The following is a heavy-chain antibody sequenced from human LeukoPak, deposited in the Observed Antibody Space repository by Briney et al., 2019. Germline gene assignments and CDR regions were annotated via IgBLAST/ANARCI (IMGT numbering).Heavy chain of an antibody. J-gene: IGHJ4*02. CDR2: ISGSGSTT. Sequence: PGGSLRLSCAASGLTFSSYTLTWVRQAPGKGLEWVSSISGSGSTTYYADSVKGRFTISRDNSKNTLYLQMNNLRAEDTALYYCAKTTSGSYGVSDFWGQGSLVTVSS. V-gene: IGHV3-23*01. D-gene: IGHD3-10*01. CDR1: GLTFSSYT. CDR3: AKTTSGSYGVSDF.